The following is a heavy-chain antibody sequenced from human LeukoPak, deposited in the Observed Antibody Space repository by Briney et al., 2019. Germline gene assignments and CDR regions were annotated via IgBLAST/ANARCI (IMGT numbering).Heavy chain of an antibody. CDR2: INPNSGGT. CDR3: ARDRVWYCSGGSCYWFDP. D-gene: IGHD2-15*01. Sequence: ASVKVSCKASGYTFTGYYIHWVRQAPGQGLEWVGWINPNSGGTNYAQKFQGRVTMTTDTSTSTAYMELRSLRSDDTAVYYCARDRVWYCSGGSCYWFDPWGQGTLVTVSS. V-gene: IGHV1-2*02. CDR1: GYTFTGYY. J-gene: IGHJ5*02.